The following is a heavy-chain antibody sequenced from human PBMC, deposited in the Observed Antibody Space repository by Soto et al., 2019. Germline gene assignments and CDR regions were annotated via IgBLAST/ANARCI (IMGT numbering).Heavy chain of an antibody. J-gene: IGHJ6*02. D-gene: IGHD6-6*01. CDR1: GGTFSSYA. Sequence: SVKVSCKASGGTFSSYAISWVRQAPGQGLEWMGGIIPIFGTANYAQKFQGRVTITADESTSTAYMELSSLRSEDTAVYYCASKGAQFYSSPSPGGYYYYGMDVWGQGTTVTVSS. V-gene: IGHV1-69*13. CDR3: ASKGAQFYSSPSPGGYYYYGMDV. CDR2: IIPIFGTA.